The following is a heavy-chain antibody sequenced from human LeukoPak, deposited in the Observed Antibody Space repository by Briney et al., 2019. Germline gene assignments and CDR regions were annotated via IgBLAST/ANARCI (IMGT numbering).Heavy chain of an antibody. CDR3: ARATYCSSTSCPGGWFDP. CDR2: INHSGST. CDR1: GGSFSGYY. D-gene: IGHD2-2*01. Sequence: PSETLSLTCAVYGGSFSGYYWSWIRQPPGKGLEWIGEINHSGSTNYNPSLKSRVTISVDTSKNKFSLKLSSVTAADTAVYYCARATYCSSTSCPGGWFDPWGQGTLVTVSS. V-gene: IGHV4-34*01. J-gene: IGHJ5*02.